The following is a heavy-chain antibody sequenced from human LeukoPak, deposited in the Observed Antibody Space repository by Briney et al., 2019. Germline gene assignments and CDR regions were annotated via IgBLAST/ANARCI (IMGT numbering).Heavy chain of an antibody. J-gene: IGHJ4*02. Sequence: SETLSLTCTVSGGSISSYYWSWLRQPPGKGLEWIGYIYYSGSTNCNPSLKSRVTISVDTSKNQFSLKLSSVTAADTAVYYCARDLGYSDDYWGQGTLVTVSS. V-gene: IGHV4-59*12. D-gene: IGHD2-15*01. CDR3: ARDLGYSDDY. CDR1: GGSISSYY. CDR2: IYYSGST.